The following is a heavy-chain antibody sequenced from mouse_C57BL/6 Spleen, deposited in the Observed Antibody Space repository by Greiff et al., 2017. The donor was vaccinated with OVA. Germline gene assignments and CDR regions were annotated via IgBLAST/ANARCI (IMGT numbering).Heavy chain of an antibody. Sequence: EVKLMESGGGLVKPGGSLKLSCAASGFTFSDYGMHWVRQAPEKGLEWVAYISSGSSTIYYADTVKGRFTISRDNAKNTLFLQRTSLRSEDTAMYYCARRGGNYYYGSSPYWYFDVWGTGTTVTVSS. CDR1: GFTFSDYG. J-gene: IGHJ1*03. D-gene: IGHD1-1*01. CDR3: ARRGGNYYYGSSPYWYFDV. CDR2: ISSGSSTI. V-gene: IGHV5-17*01.